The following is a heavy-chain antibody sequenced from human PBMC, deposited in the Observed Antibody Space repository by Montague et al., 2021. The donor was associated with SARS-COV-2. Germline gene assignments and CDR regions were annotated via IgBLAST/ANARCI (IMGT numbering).Heavy chain of an antibody. CDR1: GGSISSYY. Sequence: SETLSLTSTVSGGSISSYYWSWIRQPPGKGLEWIGYIYYSGSTNYNPSLKSRVTISVDTSKNQFSLKLSSVTAADTAVYYCATQPCTNGVCENWFDPWGQGTLVTVSS. J-gene: IGHJ5*02. CDR3: ATQPCTNGVCENWFDP. D-gene: IGHD2-8*01. V-gene: IGHV4-59*01. CDR2: IYYSGST.